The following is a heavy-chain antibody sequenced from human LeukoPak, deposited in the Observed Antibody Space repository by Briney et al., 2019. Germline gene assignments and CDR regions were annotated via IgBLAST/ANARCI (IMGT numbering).Heavy chain of an antibody. D-gene: IGHD3-16*01. Sequence: GGSLRLSCAASGFTFSRFWMNWVRQAPGRGLEWVANIDQSGGRNNYADSVKGRFTISRDNAKNSLFLEMSSLRADDTAVYFCARDVEGGTFDIWGQGTTVTVSS. J-gene: IGHJ3*02. V-gene: IGHV3-7*05. CDR2: IDQSGGRN. CDR3: ARDVEGGTFDI. CDR1: GFTFSRFW.